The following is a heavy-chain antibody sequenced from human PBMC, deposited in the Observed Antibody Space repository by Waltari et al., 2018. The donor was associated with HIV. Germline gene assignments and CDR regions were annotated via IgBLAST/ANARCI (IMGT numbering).Heavy chain of an antibody. CDR1: GGSLSSASDY. J-gene: IGHJ4*02. D-gene: IGHD6-19*01. Sequence: QVQLQESGPGLLKPSQTLSLTCTVSGGSLSSASDYWTWIRQSAGKGLEWIGRIYTRGSTSYNPSLKRRVSISIDTSRNQFSLKLTSVTAADTAVYYCARDDLGSGWFFDYWGPGTLVTVSS. CDR3: ARDDLGSGWFFDY. CDR2: IYTRGST. V-gene: IGHV4-61*02.